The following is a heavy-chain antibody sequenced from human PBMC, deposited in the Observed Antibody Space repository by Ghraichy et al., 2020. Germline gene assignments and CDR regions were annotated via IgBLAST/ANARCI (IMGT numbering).Heavy chain of an antibody. J-gene: IGHJ4*02. CDR2: TYSRSKWYN. V-gene: IGHV6-1*01. CDR1: GDSVSSNSAD. D-gene: IGHD1-26*01. Sequence: SQTLSLTCAISGDSVSSNSADWSWVRQSPSRGREWRGRTYSRSKWYNGYAMSVRSRITFNPDISEYQVSLHLTSVTPEDTAVYYCARMVGATNFDYWGQGTLVTVS. CDR3: ARMVGATNFDY.